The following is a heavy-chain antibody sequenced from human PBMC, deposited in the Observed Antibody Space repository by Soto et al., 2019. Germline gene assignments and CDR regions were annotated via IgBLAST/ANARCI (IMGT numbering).Heavy chain of an antibody. CDR2: IYYSGST. Sequence: QVQLQESGPGLVKPSQTLSLTCTVSGGSISSGGYYWSWIRQHPGKGLEWIGYIYYSGSTYYNPSLKSRVTISVDTSKNQFSLKLSSVTAADTAVYYCARASTYYDFWSGFRWFDPWGQGTLVTVSS. CDR1: GGSISSGGYY. D-gene: IGHD3-3*01. V-gene: IGHV4-31*03. J-gene: IGHJ5*02. CDR3: ARASTYYDFWSGFRWFDP.